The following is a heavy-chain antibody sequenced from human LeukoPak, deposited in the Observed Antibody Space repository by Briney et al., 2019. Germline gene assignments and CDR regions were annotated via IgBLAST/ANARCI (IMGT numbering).Heavy chain of an antibody. V-gene: IGHV3-23*01. Sequence: SGGSLRLSCAASGFTFDDYGMSWVRQAPGKGLEWVSAISGSGGSTYYADSVKGRFTISRDNSKNTLYLQMNSLRAEDTAVYYCATSAHPSGSSWHSYNCYMDVWGKGTPVAVSS. CDR2: ISGSGGST. J-gene: IGHJ6*03. CDR3: ATSAHPSGSSWHSYNCYMDV. CDR1: GFTFDDYG. D-gene: IGHD6-13*01.